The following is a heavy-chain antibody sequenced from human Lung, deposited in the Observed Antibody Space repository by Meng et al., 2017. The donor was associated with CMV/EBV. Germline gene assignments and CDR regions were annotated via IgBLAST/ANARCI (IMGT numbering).Heavy chain of an antibody. CDR2: IYTGGSA. J-gene: IGHJ6*02. Sequence: GESLKISCAVSGFIVSSKYMTWVRRTPGKGLEWVSIIYTGGSASYADSVKGRFTISRDNSKNTLYLQMNSLRAEDTAVYYCATQAPPGITDKDYFYYGMDVWGQGTTVTVSS. D-gene: IGHD1-14*01. CDR3: ATQAPPGITDKDYFYYGMDV. CDR1: GFIVSSKY. V-gene: IGHV3-53*01.